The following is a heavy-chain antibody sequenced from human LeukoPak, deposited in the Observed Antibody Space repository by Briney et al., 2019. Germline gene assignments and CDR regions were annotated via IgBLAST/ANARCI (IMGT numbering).Heavy chain of an antibody. Sequence: GSLRLSCAASGFTFGSYSMNWVRQAPGKGLEWVSSISSSSSYIYYADSVKGRFTISRDNAKNSLYLQMNSLRAEDTAVYYCARGHDYGDYGGYWGQGTLVTVSS. V-gene: IGHV3-21*01. CDR1: GFTFGSYS. CDR3: ARGHDYGDYGGY. J-gene: IGHJ4*02. D-gene: IGHD4-17*01. CDR2: ISSSSSYI.